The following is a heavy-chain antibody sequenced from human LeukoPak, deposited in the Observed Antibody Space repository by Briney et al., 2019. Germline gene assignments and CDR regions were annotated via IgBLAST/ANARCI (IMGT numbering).Heavy chain of an antibody. CDR1: GGSISSGGYS. D-gene: IGHD3-22*01. CDR3: ASSDYYYDSSGYYYV. Sequence: PSETLSLTCAVSGGSISSGGYSWSWIRQPPGKGLEWIGYIYHSGSTYYNPSLKSRVTISVDRSKNQFSLKLSSVTAADTAVYYCASSDYYYDSSGYYYVWGQGTLVTVSS. V-gene: IGHV4-30-2*01. CDR2: IYHSGST. J-gene: IGHJ4*02.